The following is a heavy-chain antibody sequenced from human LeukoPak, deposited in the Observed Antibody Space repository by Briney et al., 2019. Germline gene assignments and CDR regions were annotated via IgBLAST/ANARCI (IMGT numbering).Heavy chain of an antibody. CDR2: IYYSGST. J-gene: IGHJ3*02. CDR3: ARFFSGLGSTLDALDI. Sequence: SQTLSLTCTVSGASLSSGGYYWSWIRQHPGKGLEWIGYIYYSGSTYYNPSLKSRVTISVDTSKNQFSLKLSCVTAADTAVYYCARFFSGLGSTLDALDIWGQGTMVTVSS. D-gene: IGHD2-2*01. V-gene: IGHV4-31*03. CDR1: GASLSSGGYY.